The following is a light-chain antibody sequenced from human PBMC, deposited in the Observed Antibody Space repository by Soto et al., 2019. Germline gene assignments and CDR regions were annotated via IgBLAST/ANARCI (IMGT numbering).Light chain of an antibody. CDR2: EVT. CDR3: SSFVTRRYTFV. CDR1: SSDVGGYNL. Sequence: QSVVTLPASLSGSPGQSITISCTGTSSDVGGYNLVSWYQQYPGEAPKLMIYEVTNRPSGVSNRFSGSKSGNTASLTISGLQAEDEGDYYCSSFVTRRYTFVLGTGTQVTVL. V-gene: IGLV2-14*01. J-gene: IGLJ1*01.